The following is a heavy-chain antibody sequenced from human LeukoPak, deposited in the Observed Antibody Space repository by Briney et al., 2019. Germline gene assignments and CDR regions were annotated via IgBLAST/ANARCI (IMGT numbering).Heavy chain of an antibody. Sequence: GGSLRLSCAASGLTFSTYSMHWVRQAPGKGLEWVSSISSSSSYIYYADSVKGRFTISRDNAKNSLYLQMHSLRAEDTAVYYCARVEYSSGWYGDYWGQGTLVTVSS. CDR3: ARVEYSSGWYGDY. J-gene: IGHJ4*02. D-gene: IGHD6-19*01. CDR1: GLTFSTYS. V-gene: IGHV3-21*01. CDR2: ISSSSSYI.